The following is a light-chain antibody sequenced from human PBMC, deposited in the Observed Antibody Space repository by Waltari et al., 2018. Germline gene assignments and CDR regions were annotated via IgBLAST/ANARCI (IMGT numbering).Light chain of an antibody. V-gene: IGKV3-15*01. CDR2: GAS. CDR1: QSVSSN. Sequence: EIVMTQSPATLSVSPGERATLSCRASQSVSSNLAWYQQKPGQAPRLLIYGASTRATGVPARFSGSGSGTDFTLTISGLQSEDYAVYFCQQYYNTPLTFGGGTKVEIK. CDR3: QQYYNTPLT. J-gene: IGKJ4*01.